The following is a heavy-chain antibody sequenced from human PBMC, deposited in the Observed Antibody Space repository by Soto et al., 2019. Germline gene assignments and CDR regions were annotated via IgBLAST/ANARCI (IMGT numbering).Heavy chain of an antibody. Sequence: SETLSLTCTVSGGSVSSGSYYWSWIQQPPGKGLEWIGYIYYSGSTNYNPSLKSRVTISVDTSKNQFSLKLSSVTAADTAVYYCAAIRDGYNYFDYWGQGTLVTVSS. J-gene: IGHJ4*02. CDR2: IYYSGST. V-gene: IGHV4-61*01. D-gene: IGHD5-12*01. CDR1: GGSVSSGSYY. CDR3: AAIRDGYNYFDY.